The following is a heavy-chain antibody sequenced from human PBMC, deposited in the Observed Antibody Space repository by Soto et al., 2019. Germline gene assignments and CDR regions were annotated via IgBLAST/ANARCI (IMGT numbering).Heavy chain of an antibody. J-gene: IGHJ3*02. CDR2: IYWCGDE. V-gene: IGHV2-5*01. D-gene: IGHD6-6*01. CDR3: VRGLAGRPVFAFYT. Sequence: QGTLKESGPTLVKPTQTLTLTCSFSGFSLSTSGVGVGWIRQPPGKALEWLAHIYWCGDEHYRPSLKSSLSITNDTSKNQGFLTMSNMDTVDKATYYCVRGLAGRPVFAFYTWGQGTRDTVYS. CDR1: GFSLSTSGVG.